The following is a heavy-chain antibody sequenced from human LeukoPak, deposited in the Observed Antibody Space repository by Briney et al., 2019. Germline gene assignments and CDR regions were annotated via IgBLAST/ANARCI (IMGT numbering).Heavy chain of an antibody. Sequence: GGSLRLSCAASGFTFSSYSMNWVRQAPGKGLEWVSSISSSSSYIYYADSVKGRFTISRDNAKTSLYLQMNSLRAEDTAVYYCARNYGDYVPFDYWGQGTLVTVSS. D-gene: IGHD4-17*01. CDR3: ARNYGDYVPFDY. CDR1: GFTFSSYS. J-gene: IGHJ4*02. V-gene: IGHV3-21*01. CDR2: ISSSSSYI.